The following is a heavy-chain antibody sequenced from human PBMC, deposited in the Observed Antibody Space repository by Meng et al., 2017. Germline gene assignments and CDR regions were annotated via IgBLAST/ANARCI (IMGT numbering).Heavy chain of an antibody. V-gene: IGHV4-59*01. CDR3: ARQGGIAAAGTIWFDP. CDR1: GGSISSYY. D-gene: IGHD6-13*01. CDR2: IYYSGST. Sequence: SETLSLTCTVSGGSISSYYWSWIRQPPGKGLEWIGYIYYSGSTNYNPSLKSRVTISVDTSKNQFSLKLSSVTAADTAVCYCARQGGIAAAGTIWFDPWGQGTLVTVSS. J-gene: IGHJ5*02.